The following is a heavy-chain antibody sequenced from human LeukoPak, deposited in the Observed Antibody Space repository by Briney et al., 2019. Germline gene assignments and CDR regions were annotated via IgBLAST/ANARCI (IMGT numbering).Heavy chain of an antibody. V-gene: IGHV3-48*03. CDR1: GFTFSGYE. Sequence: PEGSLRFSCAASGFTFSGYEMNWVCQAPGKGLEWVSYISSSGSTIYYADSVKGRFTISRDNAKNSLYLQMNSLRAEDTAVYYCARDSVPLRLGELSLPYWGQGTLVTVSS. CDR3: ARDSVPLRLGELSLPY. D-gene: IGHD3-16*02. J-gene: IGHJ4*02. CDR2: ISSSGSTI.